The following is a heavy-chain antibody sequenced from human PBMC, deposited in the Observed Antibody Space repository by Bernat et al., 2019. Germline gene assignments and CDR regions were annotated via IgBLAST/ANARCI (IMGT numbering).Heavy chain of an antibody. V-gene: IGHV4-31*03. CDR2: INYTGST. CDR3: ASGQSGGDCYYCIDV. CDR1: RGSISSNSYF. J-gene: IGHJ6*03. Sequence: QVQLEESGPGLVKPSQTLSLTCTVSRGSISSNSYFWSWNRQHPAKGLEWIGHINYTGSTYYNPSLESRATISVDTSKNQFSLKLSSVTAADTAVYYCASGQSGGDCYYCIDVWGEGTTVTVSS. D-gene: IGHD3-3*01.